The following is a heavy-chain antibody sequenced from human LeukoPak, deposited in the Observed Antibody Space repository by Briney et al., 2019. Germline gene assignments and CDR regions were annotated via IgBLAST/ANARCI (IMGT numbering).Heavy chain of an antibody. Sequence: SETLSLTCGVYGGSFSGYYWSWIRQPPGKGLEWIGEINHSGSTNYNPSLKSRVTISVDTSKNQFSLKLSSVTAADTAVYYCARGLGAYYYGSGSYYFDYWGQGTLVTVSS. V-gene: IGHV4-34*01. CDR3: ARGLGAYYYGSGSYYFDY. D-gene: IGHD3-10*01. CDR1: GGSFSGYY. J-gene: IGHJ4*02. CDR2: INHSGST.